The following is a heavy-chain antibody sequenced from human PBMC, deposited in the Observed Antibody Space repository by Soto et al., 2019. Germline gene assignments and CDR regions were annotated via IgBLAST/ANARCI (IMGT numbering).Heavy chain of an antibody. CDR1: GFTFSDND. Sequence: QVQLVESGGGLVKPGGSLTLSGAASGFTFSDNDMSWIRQAPGKGLERVSYISSSGSTIYYADSVKGRFTISRDNAKNSLYRQMNSLRAENTAVYYCARRRYSSPDYWGQGTLVTVCS. CDR2: ISSSGSTI. CDR3: ARRRYSSPDY. J-gene: IGHJ4*02. V-gene: IGHV3-11*01. D-gene: IGHD3-9*01.